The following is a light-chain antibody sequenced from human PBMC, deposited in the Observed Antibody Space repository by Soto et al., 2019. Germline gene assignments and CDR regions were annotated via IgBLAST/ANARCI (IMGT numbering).Light chain of an antibody. CDR2: GGS. J-gene: IGKJ2*01. CDR1: QSMSVY. V-gene: IGKV1-5*01. CDR3: HQYATSSPT. Sequence: DIQMTQSPSTLSASVGDRGTITCRTSQSMSVYLAWYQQRPREAPKLLIYGGSSLDSGVPSRFSGSGSGTEFTLTISSLQPTDFATYYCHQYATSSPTFGQGTKLEI.